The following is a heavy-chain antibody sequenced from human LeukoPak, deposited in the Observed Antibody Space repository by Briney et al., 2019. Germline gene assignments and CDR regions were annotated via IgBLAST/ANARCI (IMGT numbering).Heavy chain of an antibody. CDR2: IYYSGST. V-gene: IGHV4-31*03. J-gene: IGHJ5*02. CDR3: ARVAGSRQVRGGWFDP. Sequence: PSETLSLTCTVSGGSISSGGSYWSWIRQHPGKGLEWIGYIYYSGSTYYNPSLKSRITISVDTSKNQFSLKLTSVTAADTAVYYCARVAGSRQVRGGWFDPWGQGTPVTVSS. D-gene: IGHD6-13*01. CDR1: GGSISSGGSY.